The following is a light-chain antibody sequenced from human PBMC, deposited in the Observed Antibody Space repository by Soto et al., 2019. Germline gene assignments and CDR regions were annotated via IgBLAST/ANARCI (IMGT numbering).Light chain of an antibody. Sequence: QSVLTQPASVSGSPGQSITISCTGTSSDVGGYNYVSWYQQHPGKAPKLMIYEGSKRPSGVSNRFSGSKSGNTASLTISGLQAEDEADYYCCSYAGSSTPYVFGTGTKVTVL. J-gene: IGLJ1*01. V-gene: IGLV2-23*01. CDR3: CSYAGSSTPYV. CDR1: SSDVGGYNY. CDR2: EGS.